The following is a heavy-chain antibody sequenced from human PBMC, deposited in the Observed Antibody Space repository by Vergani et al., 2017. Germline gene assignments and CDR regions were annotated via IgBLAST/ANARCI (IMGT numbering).Heavy chain of an antibody. J-gene: IGHJ2*01. CDR2: INHSGST. CDR1: GGSSSGYY. CDR3: AIGRRVRLVGRYFDL. V-gene: IGHV4-34*01. D-gene: IGHD6-19*01. Sequence: QVQLQQWGAGLLKPSETLALTCADYGGSSSGYYWSWLRQPPGKGLEWIGEINHSGSTNYNPSLKSRVTISVDTSKNQFSLKLSSVTAADTAVYYCAIGRRVRLVGRYFDLWGRGTLVTVSS.